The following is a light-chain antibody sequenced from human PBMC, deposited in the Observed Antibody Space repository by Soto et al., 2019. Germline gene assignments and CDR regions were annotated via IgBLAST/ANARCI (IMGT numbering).Light chain of an antibody. Sequence: DIQMTQSPSSLSASVGDRVTITCQASQDITNYLNWYLQKPGKAHKLLIYDASNLETGVPSRFSASGAGTDFTFSISRLQPEDIATYYCQQYDNLPHTFGQGTKLQIK. CDR3: QQYDNLPHT. J-gene: IGKJ2*01. CDR1: QDITNY. CDR2: DAS. V-gene: IGKV1-33*01.